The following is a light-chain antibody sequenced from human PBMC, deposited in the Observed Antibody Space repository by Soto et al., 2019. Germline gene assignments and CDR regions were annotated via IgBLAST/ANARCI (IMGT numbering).Light chain of an antibody. CDR3: QQYGSASPWT. V-gene: IGKV3-20*01. CDR1: KKVLSSY. CDR2: GGA. J-gene: IGKJ1*01. Sequence: EIMLRHCPGTLSLSLGERATLSPWALKKVLSSYLAGWQQKPGRAPRLLIYGGASRAAGVTDRMIGGGAGTNFTLTISRREPEDFAVYYCQQYGSASPWTFGQGTKVDI.